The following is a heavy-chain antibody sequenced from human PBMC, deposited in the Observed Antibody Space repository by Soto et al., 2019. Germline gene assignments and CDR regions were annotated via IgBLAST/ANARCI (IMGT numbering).Heavy chain of an antibody. Sequence: SETLSLTCTVSGGSINSGGYYWSWIRQNPGKGLEWIGYIYYSGSTNYNPSLKSRVTISVDTSKNQFSLKLTSVTAADTAVYYCARDKITGLFDYWGQGTLVTVSS. V-gene: IGHV4-31*03. D-gene: IGHD2-8*02. CDR1: GGSINSGGYY. J-gene: IGHJ4*02. CDR3: ARDKITGLFDY. CDR2: IYYSGST.